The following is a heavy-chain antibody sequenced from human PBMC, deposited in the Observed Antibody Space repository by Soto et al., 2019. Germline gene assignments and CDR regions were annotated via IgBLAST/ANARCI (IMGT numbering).Heavy chain of an antibody. D-gene: IGHD3-3*01. Sequence: GASVKVSCKASGYTFTSYDINWVRQATGQGLEWMGWMNPNSGNTGYAQKFQGRVTMTRNTAISTAYMELSSLRSEDTAVYYGARRAYYDFWSGYYSGWFDPWGQGTRVTVS. J-gene: IGHJ5*02. CDR1: GYTFTSYD. CDR3: ARRAYYDFWSGYYSGWFDP. V-gene: IGHV1-8*01. CDR2: MNPNSGNT.